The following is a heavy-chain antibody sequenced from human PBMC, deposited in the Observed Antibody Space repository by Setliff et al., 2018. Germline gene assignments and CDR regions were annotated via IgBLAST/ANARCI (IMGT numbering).Heavy chain of an antibody. Sequence: SETLSLTCTVSGGSISSSSYYWGWIRQPPGKGLEWIGYIYYSGSTNYNPSLKSRVTISVDTSKNQFSLKLSSVTAADTAVYYCARDRLLVGARYAMDVWGKGTTVTVSS. D-gene: IGHD1-26*01. J-gene: IGHJ6*03. CDR3: ARDRLLVGARYAMDV. CDR1: GGSISSSSYY. V-gene: IGHV4-61*05. CDR2: IYYSGST.